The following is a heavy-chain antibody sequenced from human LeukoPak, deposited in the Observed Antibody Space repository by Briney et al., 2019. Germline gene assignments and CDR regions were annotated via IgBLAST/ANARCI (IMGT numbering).Heavy chain of an antibody. CDR2: IYYIRNT. CDR1: GGSVGSAGYY. V-gene: IGHV4-61*08. J-gene: IGHJ4*02. D-gene: IGHD1-26*01. Sequence: PSETLSLTCTVSGGSVGSAGYYWSWIRQPPGGGLERIGYIYYIRNTNYNPSLKSRVTMSLDPSKNQFSLKLNSVTAADTAVYYCARTQSQSGSYRYYFGYWGQGTLVTVSS. CDR3: ARTQSQSGSYRYYFGY.